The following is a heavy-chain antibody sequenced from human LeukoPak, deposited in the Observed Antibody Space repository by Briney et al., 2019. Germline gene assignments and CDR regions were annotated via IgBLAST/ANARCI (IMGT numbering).Heavy chain of an antibody. CDR2: ISSSSSTI. CDR3: ARDGGFRYCSSTSCSMGAFDI. D-gene: IGHD2-2*01. J-gene: IGHJ3*02. CDR1: GFTFSSYS. V-gene: IGHV3-48*01. Sequence: GGSLRLSCAASGFTFSSYSMNWVRQAPGKGLEWVSYISSSSSTIYYADSVKGRFTISRDSAKNSLYLQMNSLRAEDTAVYYCARDGGFRYCSSTSCSMGAFDIWGQGTMVTVSS.